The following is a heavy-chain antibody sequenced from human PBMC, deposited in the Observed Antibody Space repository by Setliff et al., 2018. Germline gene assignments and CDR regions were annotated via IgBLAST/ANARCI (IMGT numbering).Heavy chain of an antibody. Sequence: ASVKVSCKASGYTFTGYAINWVRQAPGQGLEYLGWINTNTGNPTYVQGFTGRFVFSLDTSVSTAYLQISSLKAEDTAVYYCARGVYEYSYGYRSHYYYYMDVWGKGATGTVSS. J-gene: IGHJ6*03. CDR1: GYTFTGYA. V-gene: IGHV7-4-1*02. CDR3: ARGVYEYSYGYRSHYYYYMDV. D-gene: IGHD3-16*01. CDR2: INTNTGNP.